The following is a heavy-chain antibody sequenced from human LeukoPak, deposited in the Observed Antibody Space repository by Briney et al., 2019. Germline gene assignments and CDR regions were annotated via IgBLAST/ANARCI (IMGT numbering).Heavy chain of an antibody. CDR3: ARERRGSSSWYFNWFDP. Sequence: ASVKVSCKASGYTFTSYAMHWVRQAPGQRLEWMGWINAGNGNTKYSQKFQGRVTIARDTSASTAYMELSSLRSEDTAVYYCARERRGSSSWYFNWFDPWGQGTLVTVSS. J-gene: IGHJ5*02. D-gene: IGHD6-13*01. CDR1: GYTFTSYA. CDR2: INAGNGNT. V-gene: IGHV1-3*01.